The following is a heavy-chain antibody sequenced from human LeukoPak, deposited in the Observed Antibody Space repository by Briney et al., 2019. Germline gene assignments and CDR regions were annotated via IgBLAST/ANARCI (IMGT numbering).Heavy chain of an antibody. D-gene: IGHD5-18*01. CDR1: GGSFSGYY. CDR3: ARGGSTWIQLYDWFDP. CDR2: INHGGST. Sequence: SETLSLTCAVYGGSFSGYYWSWVRQPPGKGLEWIGEINHGGSTNYNPSLKRRVTQSVDTTTKHFSLKTSSVTAAETAVYYCARGGSTWIQLYDWFDPWGQGTLVTVSS. J-gene: IGHJ5*02. V-gene: IGHV4-34*01.